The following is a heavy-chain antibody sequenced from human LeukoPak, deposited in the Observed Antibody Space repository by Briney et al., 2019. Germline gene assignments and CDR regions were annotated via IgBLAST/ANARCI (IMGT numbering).Heavy chain of an antibody. CDR2: ISAYNGNT. CDR1: GYPFNSYT. CDR3: ARDNDSRDPPHFDY. V-gene: IGHV1-18*01. J-gene: IGHJ4*02. Sequence: ASVKVSCKASGYPFNSYTISWVRQAPGQGLEWMGWISAYNGNTNYAQKLQGRVTMTTDTSTSTVYMELRSLRSDDTAVYYCARDNDSRDPPHFDYWGQGTLVTVSS. D-gene: IGHD3-16*01.